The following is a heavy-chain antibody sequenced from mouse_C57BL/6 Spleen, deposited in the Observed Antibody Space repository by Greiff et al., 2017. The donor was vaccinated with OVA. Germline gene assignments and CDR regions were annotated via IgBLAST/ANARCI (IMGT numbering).Heavy chain of an antibody. D-gene: IGHD4-1*01. V-gene: IGHV1-69*01. Sequence: QVQLQQPGAELVMPGASVKLSCKASGYTFTSYWMPWVKQRPGQGLEWIGEIDPSDSYTNYNQKFKGKSTLTVDKSSSTAYMQLSSLTSEDSAVYYCARRTNFYFDYWGQGTTLTVSS. J-gene: IGHJ2*01. CDR1: GYTFTSYW. CDR2: IDPSDSYT. CDR3: ARRTNFYFDY.